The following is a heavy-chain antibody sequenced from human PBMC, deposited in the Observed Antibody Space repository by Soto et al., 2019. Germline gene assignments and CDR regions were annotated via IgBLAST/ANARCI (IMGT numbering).Heavy chain of an antibody. CDR2: IDPSDSYT. CDR3: ARGSATYSNSGMEV. J-gene: IGHJ6*01. Sequence: GASLKISCKGSWYSFTSYWISWLRQMPGKGLEWMGRIDPSDSYTNYSPSFQGHVTISADKSISTAYLQWRSLKASDTAMYYCARGSATYSNSGMEVWGQGTTVTVSS. V-gene: IGHV5-10-1*01. CDR1: WYSFTSYW.